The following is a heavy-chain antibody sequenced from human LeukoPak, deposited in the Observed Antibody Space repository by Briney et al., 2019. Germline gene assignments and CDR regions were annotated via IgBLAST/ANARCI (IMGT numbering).Heavy chain of an antibody. CDR3: GRDMDV. V-gene: IGHV3-30-3*01. CDR1: GFTFSSYA. D-gene: IGHD3-10*01. J-gene: IGHJ6*02. Sequence: GGSLRLSCAASGFTFSSYAMHWVRQAPGKGLEWVAVISYDGSNKYYADSVKGRFTISRDNSKNTLYLQINSLRAEDTAVYYCGRDMDVWGQGSTVTVSS. CDR2: ISYDGSNK.